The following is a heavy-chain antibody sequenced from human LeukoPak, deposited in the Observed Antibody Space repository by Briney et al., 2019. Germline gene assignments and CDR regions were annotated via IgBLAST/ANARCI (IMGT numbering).Heavy chain of an antibody. V-gene: IGHV3-23*01. J-gene: IGHJ3*01. CDR3: ARDEIPSGT. CDR1: GFIFNNYA. CDR2: ISGSGRNT. D-gene: IGHD6-25*01. Sequence: GGTLRLSCAASGFIFNNYALSWVRQTPGKGLEWVSAISGSGRNTYYADPVKGRFTISRDNSRSTVDLQMNSLRVEDTGIYYCARDEIPSGTWGQGTMVIVSS.